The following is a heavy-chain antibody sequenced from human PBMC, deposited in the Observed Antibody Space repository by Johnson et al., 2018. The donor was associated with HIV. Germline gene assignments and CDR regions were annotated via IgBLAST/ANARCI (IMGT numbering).Heavy chain of an antibody. CDR1: GFTFSSYG. CDR3: ARDRRVAAITYAFDF. J-gene: IGHJ3*01. V-gene: IGHV3-30*02. CDR2: IRYDGSNK. D-gene: IGHD6-13*01. Sequence: QVQLVESGGGVVQPGGSLRLSCAGSGFTFSSYGMHWVRQAPGKGLEWVSFIRYDGSNKFYADSLKGRFTVSRDISKNTLYLQINGLSAEDTAVYYCARDRRVAAITYAFDFWGQGTMVTVSS.